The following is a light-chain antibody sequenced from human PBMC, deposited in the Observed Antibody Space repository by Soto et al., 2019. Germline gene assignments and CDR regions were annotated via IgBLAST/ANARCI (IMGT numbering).Light chain of an antibody. J-gene: IGKJ1*01. CDR2: DAS. V-gene: IGKV3-11*01. Sequence: EIVMTQSPATLSVSPGERVTLSCRASQSVSSDLAWYQQKPGQAPRLLIYDASNRATGIPARFSGSGSGTDFTLTISSLEPEDFAVYYCQQRGNWPKTFGQGTKVDIK. CDR3: QQRGNWPKT. CDR1: QSVSSD.